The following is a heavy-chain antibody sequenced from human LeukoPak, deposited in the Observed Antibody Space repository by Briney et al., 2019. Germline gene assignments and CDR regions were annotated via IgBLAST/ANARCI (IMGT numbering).Heavy chain of an antibody. CDR1: GFTFSSYA. Sequence: GGSLRLSCAASGFTFSSYAMSWVRQAPGKVLEWVSAISGSGGSTYYADSVKGRFTISRDNSKSTLYLQMNSLRAEDTAVYYCAKDRYSGLNTIDYWGQGTLVTVSS. J-gene: IGHJ4*02. V-gene: IGHV3-23*01. CDR2: ISGSGGST. D-gene: IGHD6-13*01. CDR3: AKDRYSGLNTIDY.